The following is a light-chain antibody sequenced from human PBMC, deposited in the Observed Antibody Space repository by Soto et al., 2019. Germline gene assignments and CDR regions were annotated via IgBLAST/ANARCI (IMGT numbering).Light chain of an antibody. Sequence: EIVLTQSPGTLSLSPWERATLSCMASQIVSISYLAWYHQKPGQAPRLLIYGASSRATGIPDRFSGSGSGTDFTLTISRLEPEDFAVYYCQQYGSSPITFGQGTRLE. CDR3: QQYGSSPIT. V-gene: IGKV3-20*01. J-gene: IGKJ5*01. CDR1: QIVSISY. CDR2: GAS.